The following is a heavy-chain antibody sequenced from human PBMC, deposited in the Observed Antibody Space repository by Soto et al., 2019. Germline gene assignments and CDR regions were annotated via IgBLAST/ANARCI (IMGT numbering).Heavy chain of an antibody. V-gene: IGHV1-46*01. CDR3: ARDRRSYYDYYYYGMDV. CDR1: GYTFTSYY. CDR2: INPSGGST. Sequence: AASVKVSCKASGYTFTSYYMHWVRQAPGQGFEWMGIINPSGGSTSYAQKFQGRVTMTRDTSTSTVYMELSSLRSEDTAVYYCARDRRSYYDYYYYGMDVWGQGTTVTVSS. J-gene: IGHJ6*02. D-gene: IGHD1-26*01.